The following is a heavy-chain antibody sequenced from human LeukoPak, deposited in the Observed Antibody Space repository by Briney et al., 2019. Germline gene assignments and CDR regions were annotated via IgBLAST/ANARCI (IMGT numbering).Heavy chain of an antibody. J-gene: IGHJ4*02. D-gene: IGHD6-13*01. Sequence: SETLSLTCTVSGGSIGGYYWSWIRQPPGKGLEWIGYIYYSGSTNYNPSLKSRVTISVDTSKNQFSLKLSSVTAADTAVYYCARVGAPYSSSWYFSLWGQGTLVTVPS. CDR1: GGSIGGYY. CDR2: IYYSGST. V-gene: IGHV4-59*01. CDR3: ARVGAPYSSSWYFSL.